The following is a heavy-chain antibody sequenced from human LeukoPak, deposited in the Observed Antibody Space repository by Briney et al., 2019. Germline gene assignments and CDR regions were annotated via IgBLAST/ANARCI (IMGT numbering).Heavy chain of an antibody. CDR2: ASVHTGIT. D-gene: IGHD2-2*01. V-gene: IGHV1-18*01. Sequence: ASVKVSCKASGYTFSNYGISWVRQAPGQGLEWMGWASVHTGITYYAQKFQARVTMTTDTSTTTAYMELRSLRSDDTAVYYCARERPYQLLTYYYYYMDAWGKGTTGTASS. J-gene: IGHJ6*03. CDR3: ARERPYQLLTYYYYYMDA. CDR1: GYTFSNYG.